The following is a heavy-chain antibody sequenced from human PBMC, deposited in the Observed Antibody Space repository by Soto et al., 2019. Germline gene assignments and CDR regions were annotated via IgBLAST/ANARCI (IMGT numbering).Heavy chain of an antibody. CDR2: IGGSGGST. D-gene: IGHD2-2*01. CDR1: GFTFSSYA. V-gene: IGHV3-23*01. Sequence: GGSLRLSCAASGFTFSSYAMSWVRQAPGKGLEWVSAIGGSGGSTYYADSVKGRFTISRDNSKNTLYLQMNSLRAEDTAVHYCAKARLGCSSTSCYSRSYYGMDVWGQGTTVTVSS. J-gene: IGHJ6*02. CDR3: AKARLGCSSTSCYSRSYYGMDV.